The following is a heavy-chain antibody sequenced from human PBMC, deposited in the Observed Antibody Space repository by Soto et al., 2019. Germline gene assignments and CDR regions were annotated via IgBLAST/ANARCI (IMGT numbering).Heavy chain of an antibody. V-gene: IGHV1-46*01. Sequence: VQLVQSGAEVRKPGASVKISCKASGYTFTDYYFHWVRQAPGQGLEWMGIINPGGGATSYPQNFQDRVTMTRDSSTSTVFMDLSSLRSEDTAVYFCATSIYSNGWFIHWSQGTLVTVSS. CDR3: ATSIYSNGWFIH. CDR1: GYTFTDYY. CDR2: INPGGGAT. D-gene: IGHD6-19*01. J-gene: IGHJ4*02.